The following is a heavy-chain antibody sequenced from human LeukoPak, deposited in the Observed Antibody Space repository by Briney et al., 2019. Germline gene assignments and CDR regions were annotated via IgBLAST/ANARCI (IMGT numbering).Heavy chain of an antibody. V-gene: IGHV3-30*02. CDR2: IRYEGSNK. D-gene: IGHD6-13*01. Sequence: GGSLRLPCAASGFTFSSYGMHWVRQAPGKGLEWVAFIRYEGSNKYYADSVKGRFTISRDNSKNTLYLQMNSLRAEDTAVYYCAKDGQYSSSWYNYYYYYGMDVWGQGTTVTVSS. J-gene: IGHJ6*02. CDR1: GFTFSSYG. CDR3: AKDGQYSSSWYNYYYYYGMDV.